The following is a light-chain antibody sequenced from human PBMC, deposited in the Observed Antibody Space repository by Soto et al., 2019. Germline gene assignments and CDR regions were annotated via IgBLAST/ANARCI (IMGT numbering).Light chain of an antibody. Sequence: DIVMTQSPLSLPVTPGEPASISCRSSQSLLHSNGYNYLDWYLQKPGQSPQLLIYLGSHRASGVHDRFSGSGLGTDFTLKISRVEAEDVGVYYCMQGLQSLTFGGGTKVEIK. J-gene: IGKJ4*01. CDR1: QSLLHSNGYNY. V-gene: IGKV2-28*01. CDR3: MQGLQSLT. CDR2: LGS.